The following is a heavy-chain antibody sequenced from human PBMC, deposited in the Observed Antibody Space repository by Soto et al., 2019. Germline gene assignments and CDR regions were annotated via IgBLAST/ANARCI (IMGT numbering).Heavy chain of an antibody. V-gene: IGHV4-4*02. J-gene: IGHJ4*02. CDR1: GASLSATHW. CDR3: ERRYGPGFDY. CDR2: INLSGTT. Sequence: SETVSLTCAVSGASLSATHWWSWIRRPTGKGLEWIGEINLSGTTNYNPSLKRRVTMSIDQSKNQFSLKLTAVTAADTAVYYCERRYGPGFDYWGQGTLVPVSS. D-gene: IGHD4-17*01.